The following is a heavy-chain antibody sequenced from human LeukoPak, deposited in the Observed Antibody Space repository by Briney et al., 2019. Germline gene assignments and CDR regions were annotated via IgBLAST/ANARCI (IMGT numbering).Heavy chain of an antibody. Sequence: ASVKVSCKVSGYTFTSYGISWVRQAPGQGLEWMGWISAYNGNTNYAQKLQGRVTMTTDTSTSTAYMELRSLRSDDTAVYYCATRLLWFGELLYLAFDIWGQGIMVTVSS. J-gene: IGHJ3*02. CDR1: GYTFTSYG. CDR2: ISAYNGNT. V-gene: IGHV1-18*01. D-gene: IGHD3-10*01. CDR3: ATRLLWFGELLYLAFDI.